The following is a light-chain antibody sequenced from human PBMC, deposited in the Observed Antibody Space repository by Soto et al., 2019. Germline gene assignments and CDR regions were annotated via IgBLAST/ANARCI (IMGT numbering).Light chain of an antibody. CDR3: SSYSSSSTLGV. J-gene: IGLJ3*02. CDR2: EVT. V-gene: IGLV2-14*01. CDR1: RSDIGIFNY. Sequence: QSVLTQPASVSGSPGQSITISCSGTRSDIGIFNYVSWYQQHPGKAPKLIIYEVTNRPSGVSDRFSGSKSGNTAFLNISGLQADDEADYYCSSYSSSSTLGVFGGGTQLTVL.